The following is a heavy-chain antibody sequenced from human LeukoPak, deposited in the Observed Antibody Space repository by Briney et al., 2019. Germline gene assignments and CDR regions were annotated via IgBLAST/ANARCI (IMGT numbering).Heavy chain of an antibody. CDR1: GYSFANYW. J-gene: IGHJ4*02. Sequence: GESLKISCKGSGYSFANYWIGWVRQMPGKGLKWMGIIYPNASDTSYSPSFRGQVTISADKSIATAYLRWNSLKASDTAMYYCALSSGAYDSAGYFDYWGQGTLVPVSS. D-gene: IGHD3-22*01. CDR3: ALSSGAYDSAGYFDY. CDR2: IYPNASDT. V-gene: IGHV5-51*01.